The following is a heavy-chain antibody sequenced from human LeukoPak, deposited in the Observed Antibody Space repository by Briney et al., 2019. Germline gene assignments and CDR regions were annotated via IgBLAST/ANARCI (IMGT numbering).Heavy chain of an antibody. CDR1: DGSISSYY. CDR2: IYTSGST. D-gene: IGHD6-13*01. CDR3: ARHQYSSGWYDY. Sequence: SETLSLTCTVSDGSISSYYRSWIRQPPGKGLEWSGYIYTSGSTNYNPSLKSRVTVSVDTSKNQFSLKLSSVTAADTAVYYCARHQYSSGWYDYWGQGTLVTVSS. V-gene: IGHV4-4*09. J-gene: IGHJ4*02.